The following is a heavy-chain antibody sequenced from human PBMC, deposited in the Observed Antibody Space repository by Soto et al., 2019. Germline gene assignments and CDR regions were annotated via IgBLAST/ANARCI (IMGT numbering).Heavy chain of an antibody. D-gene: IGHD3-16*01. CDR3: ARQPRGPGYGERGLYFDY. CDR2: VYYSGST. V-gene: IGHV4-39*01. J-gene: IGHJ4*02. Sequence: SETLSLTCTVSGGSTNSRSDYWGWIRQPPGKGLEWIGSVYYSGSTHDNPSLQSRVTISVDTSRNQFSLNLISVSAADTAVYFCARQPRGPGYGERGLYFDYWGQGALVTVSS. CDR1: GGSTNSRSDY.